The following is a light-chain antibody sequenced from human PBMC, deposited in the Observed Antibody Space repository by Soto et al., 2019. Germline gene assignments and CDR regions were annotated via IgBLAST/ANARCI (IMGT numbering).Light chain of an antibody. V-gene: IGLV2-14*01. CDR2: EVS. CDR3: HSYTSKSTGV. Sequence: QSVLTQPASVSGSPGQSITISCTGTSSDVGGYNYVSWYQQHPGKAPKLIIYEVSNRPSGVSNRFSGSKSGTTASLTISGLQAEDEADYYCHSYTSKSTGVFGTGTKLTVL. CDR1: SSDVGGYNY. J-gene: IGLJ1*01.